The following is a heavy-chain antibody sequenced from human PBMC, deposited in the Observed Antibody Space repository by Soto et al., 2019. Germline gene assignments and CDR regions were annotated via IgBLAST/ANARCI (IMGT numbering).Heavy chain of an antibody. V-gene: IGHV3-7*01. D-gene: IGHD4-4*01. CDR1: GFTFTNFW. J-gene: IGHJ6*04. CDR3: GRDEVSNGVGV. CDR2: IKADGTVK. Sequence: GGSLRLSCVASGFTFTNFWMSWVRQAPGKGLEWVANIKADGTVKMYADSVKGRLTISRDNAKNSVYLQMNSLRVEDTALYYCGRDEVSNGVGVWGKGTTVTVSS.